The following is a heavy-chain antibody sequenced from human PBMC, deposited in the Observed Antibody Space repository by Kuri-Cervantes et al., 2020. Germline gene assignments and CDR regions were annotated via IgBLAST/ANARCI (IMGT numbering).Heavy chain of an antibody. CDR2: ISGSGGST. D-gene: IGHD3-22*01. CDR3: AKRSGYYDSNGYHGDY. Sequence: GESLKISCAASGFTFSSYAMSWVRQAPGKGLEWVSAISGSGGSTYYADSVKGRFTISRDNSKNTLYLQMNSLRAEDTAVYYCAKRSGYYDSNGYHGDYWGQGTLVTVSS. V-gene: IGHV3-23*01. CDR1: GFTFSSYA. J-gene: IGHJ4*02.